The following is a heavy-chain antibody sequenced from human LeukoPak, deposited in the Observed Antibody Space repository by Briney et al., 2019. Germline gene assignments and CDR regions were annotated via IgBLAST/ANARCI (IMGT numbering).Heavy chain of an antibody. V-gene: IGHV3-7*01. CDR1: GFTFSSYW. J-gene: IGHJ4*02. Sequence: GGSLRLSCAASGFTFSSYWMHWVRQAPGKGLEWVANIKQDGSEKYYVDSVKGRFTISRDNAKNSLYLQMNSLRAEDTAVYYCARAAGIVGATYFDYWGQGTLVTVSS. CDR2: IKQDGSEK. D-gene: IGHD1-26*01. CDR3: ARAAGIVGATYFDY.